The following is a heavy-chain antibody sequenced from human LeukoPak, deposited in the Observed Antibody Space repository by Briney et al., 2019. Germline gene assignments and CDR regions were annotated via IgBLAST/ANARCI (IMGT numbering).Heavy chain of an antibody. J-gene: IGHJ6*02. CDR1: GFTVSSDY. V-gene: IGHV3-66*02. D-gene: IGHD2-15*01. Sequence: GGSLRLSCAASGFTVSSDYMSWVRQAPGKGLEWVSVIYSGGSTYYADSVKGRFTISRDNSKNTLYLQMNSLRDEDTAVYYCAREVADYYYGMDVWGQGTTVTVSS. CDR2: IYSGGST. CDR3: AREVADYYYGMDV.